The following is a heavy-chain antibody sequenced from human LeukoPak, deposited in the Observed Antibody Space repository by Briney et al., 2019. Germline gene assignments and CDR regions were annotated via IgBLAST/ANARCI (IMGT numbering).Heavy chain of an antibody. CDR2: IKQDGSEK. V-gene: IGHV3-7*01. CDR1: AFSSSSHW. D-gene: IGHD6-19*01. Sequence: PGGSLRLSCAASAFSSSSHWMSSVRQPPRKGLEWVAKIKQDGSEKYYVDSVKGRFTISRDNAKNSLYLQMNSLRAEDTAVYYCARDRGSSGWYEFDYWGEGTLVTVSS. J-gene: IGHJ4*02. CDR3: ARDRGSSGWYEFDY.